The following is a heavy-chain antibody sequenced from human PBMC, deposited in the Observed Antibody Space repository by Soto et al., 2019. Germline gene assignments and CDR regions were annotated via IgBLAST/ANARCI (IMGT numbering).Heavy chain of an antibody. D-gene: IGHD6-19*01. CDR3: ASSTSGWGRGKAYYYYYGMDV. V-gene: IGHV1-69*13. J-gene: IGHJ6*02. CDR1: GGTLSSCA. CDR2: IIPIFGTA. Sequence: GASVEVCCKESGGTLSSCASRWVRQATRQGLEWMGGIIPIFGTANYAQKFQGRVTITADESTSTAYMELSSLRSEDTAVYYCASSTSGWGRGKAYYYYYGMDVWGQGTTVTVSS.